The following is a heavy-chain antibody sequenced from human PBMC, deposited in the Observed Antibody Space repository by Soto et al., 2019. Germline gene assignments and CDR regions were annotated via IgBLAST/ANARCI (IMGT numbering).Heavy chain of an antibody. D-gene: IGHD3-10*01. V-gene: IGHV3-30*18. CDR2: ISYDGSNK. CDR1: GFTFSSYG. J-gene: IGHJ4*02. CDR3: AKDSGSGSYSNFDY. Sequence: PGGSLRLSCAASGFTFSSYGMHWVRQAPGKGLEWVAVISYDGSNKYCADSVKGRFTISRDNSKNTLYLQMNSLRAEDTAVYYCAKDSGSGSYSNFDYWGQGTLVTVSS.